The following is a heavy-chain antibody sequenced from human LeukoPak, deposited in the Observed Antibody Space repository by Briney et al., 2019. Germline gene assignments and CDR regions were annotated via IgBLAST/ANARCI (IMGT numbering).Heavy chain of an antibody. V-gene: IGHV3-21*06. Sequence: KPGGSLRLSCTASGLTFSTSGFNWVRQAPGKGLEWVASIGPTGSDRYHADSIKGRFTISRDNSNNFLYLKMKSLRAEDTAVYYCATETNGRHYDYWGQGTLLTVSS. CDR2: IGPTGSDR. D-gene: IGHD1-14*01. CDR1: GLTFSTSG. J-gene: IGHJ4*02. CDR3: ATETNGRHYDY.